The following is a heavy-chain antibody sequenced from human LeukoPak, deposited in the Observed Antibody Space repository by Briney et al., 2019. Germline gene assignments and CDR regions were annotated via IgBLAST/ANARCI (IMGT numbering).Heavy chain of an antibody. CDR3: AKGGYCSSTSCYSYYYYYMDV. J-gene: IGHJ6*03. CDR1: GFTFSSHA. V-gene: IGHV3-23*01. Sequence: PGGSLRLSCAASGFTFSSHALSWVRQAPGKGLEWVSSLSGSGYNTYYADSVKGRFTISRDNSKNTVYLQMNSLRAEDTAVYYCAKGGYCSSTSCYSYYYYYMDVWGKGTTVTVSS. CDR2: LSGSGYNT. D-gene: IGHD2-2*01.